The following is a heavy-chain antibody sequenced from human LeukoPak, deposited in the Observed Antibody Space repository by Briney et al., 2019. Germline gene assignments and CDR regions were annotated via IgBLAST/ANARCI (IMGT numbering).Heavy chain of an antibody. Sequence: GASVKVSCKASGYTFTSYGISWVRQAPGQGLEWMGWISAYNGNTNYAQKLQGRVTMTTDTSTSTAYMELRSLRSDDTAVYYCARDPGRGYCSGGSCLYFQHWGQGTLVTVSS. D-gene: IGHD2-15*01. CDR1: GYTFTSYG. V-gene: IGHV1-18*01. J-gene: IGHJ1*01. CDR3: ARDPGRGYCSGGSCLYFQH. CDR2: ISAYNGNT.